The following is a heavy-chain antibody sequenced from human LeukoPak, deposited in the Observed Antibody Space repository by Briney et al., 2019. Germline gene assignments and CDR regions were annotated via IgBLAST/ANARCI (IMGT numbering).Heavy chain of an antibody. V-gene: IGHV3-23*01. CDR1: GIAFRNYA. D-gene: IGHD4-17*01. CDR2: ITGSGTTT. Sequence: PGGSLRLSCVASGIAFRNYAMTWVRQAPGKGLEWVSSITGSGTTTRYADSVKGRFTISRDNSVDTLYLQVNSLSAEDTAVYYCGIDPNGDYIGAFDFWGRGTKVTASS. CDR3: GIDPNGDYIGAFDF. J-gene: IGHJ3*01.